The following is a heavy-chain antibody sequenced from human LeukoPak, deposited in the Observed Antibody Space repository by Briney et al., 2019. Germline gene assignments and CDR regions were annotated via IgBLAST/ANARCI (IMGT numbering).Heavy chain of an antibody. D-gene: IGHD3-22*01. V-gene: IGHV3-74*01. J-gene: IGHJ1*01. Sequence: GRSLRLSCTASGFSFGDYIMNWVRQAPGKGLVWVSRINSDGSSTSYADSVKGRFTISRDNAKNTLYLQMNSLRAEDTAVYYCARDKSYYDRWGQGTLVTVSS. CDR1: GFSFGDYI. CDR2: INSDGSST. CDR3: ARDKSYYDR.